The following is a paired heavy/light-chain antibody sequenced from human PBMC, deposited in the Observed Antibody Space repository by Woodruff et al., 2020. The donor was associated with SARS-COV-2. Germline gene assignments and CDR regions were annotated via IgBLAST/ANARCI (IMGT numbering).Light chain of an antibody. CDR2: EVS. V-gene: IGKV2D-29*01. CDR3: MQSREFPIT. CDR1: QSLLHSDGKTY. Sequence: DIVMTQAPLSLSVTPGQPASISCESGQSLLHSDGKTYLYWYLQKPGQPPQLLIHEVSNRFSGVPDRFSGSGSGTDFTLKISRVEAEDVGVYYCMQSREFPITFGQGTRLEIK. J-gene: IGKJ5*01.
Heavy chain of an antibody. Sequence: QVQLVESGGGVVQPGMSLRLSCAASGFTFSRSAVHWVRQAPGKGLEWVAVVSRDGGNKNYADSVKGRFTISRDNSKNILYLQMSSLRPEDTAVYYCARDPQAYRNFRTYSYYYMDVWGKGTSVTVSS. D-gene: IGHD4-4*01. CDR2: VSRDGGNK. CDR3: ARDPQAYRNFRTYSYYYMDV. J-gene: IGHJ6*03. V-gene: IGHV3-30*04. CDR1: GFTFSRSA.